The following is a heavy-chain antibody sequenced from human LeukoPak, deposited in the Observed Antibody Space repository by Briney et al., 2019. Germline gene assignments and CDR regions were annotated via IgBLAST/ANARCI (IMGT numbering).Heavy chain of an antibody. J-gene: IGHJ4*02. CDR2: IYSGGST. CDR3: AKDHIAGYYYGSGSYYNPFDY. D-gene: IGHD3-10*01. CDR1: GFTVSSNY. V-gene: IGHV3-53*05. Sequence: GGSLRLSCAASGFTVSSNYMSWVRQAPGKGLEWVSVIYSGGSTYYADSVKGRFTISRDNSKNTLYLQMNSLRAEDTAVYYCAKDHIAGYYYGSGSYYNPFDYWGQGTLVTVSS.